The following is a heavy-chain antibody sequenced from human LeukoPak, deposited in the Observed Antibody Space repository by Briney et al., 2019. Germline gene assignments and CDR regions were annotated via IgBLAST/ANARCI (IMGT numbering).Heavy chain of an antibody. Sequence: SETLSLTCTVSGGSISNNYWSWIRQPPGKGLEWIGYIYYSGSTNYKPSLKSRVTISVDTSKSQFPLKLSSVTAADTAVYYCARESEYSSSSAEYFQHWGQGTLVTVSS. CDR3: ARESEYSSSSAEYFQH. CDR2: IYYSGST. J-gene: IGHJ1*01. V-gene: IGHV4-59*01. CDR1: GGSISNNY. D-gene: IGHD6-6*01.